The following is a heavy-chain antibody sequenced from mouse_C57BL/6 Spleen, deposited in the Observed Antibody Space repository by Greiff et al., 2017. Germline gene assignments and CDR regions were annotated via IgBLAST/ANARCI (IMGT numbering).Heavy chain of an antibody. V-gene: IGHV1-9*01. CDR3: ARALITTVVATRYFDV. CDR1: GYTFTGYW. D-gene: IGHD1-1*01. J-gene: IGHJ1*03. CDR2: ILPGSGST. Sequence: VQLQESGAELMKPGASVKLSCKATGYTFTGYWIEWVKQRPGHGLEWIGEILPGSGSTNYNEKFKGKATFTADTSSNTAYMQLSSLTTEDSAIYYGARALITTVVATRYFDVWGTGTTVTVSS.